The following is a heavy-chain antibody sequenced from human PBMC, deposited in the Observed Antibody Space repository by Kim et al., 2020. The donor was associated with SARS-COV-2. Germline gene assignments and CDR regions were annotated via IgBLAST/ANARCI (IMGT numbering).Heavy chain of an antibody. CDR1: GYTLTELS. CDR3: ATATAGRITIFGVVTSVDY. Sequence: ASVKVSCKVSGYTLTELSMHWVRQAPGKGLEWMGGFDPEDGETIYAQKFQGRVTMTEDTSTDTAYMELSSLRSEDTAEYYCATATAGRITIFGVVTSVDYWGQGTLVTVSS. D-gene: IGHD3-3*01. V-gene: IGHV1-24*01. J-gene: IGHJ4*02. CDR2: FDPEDGET.